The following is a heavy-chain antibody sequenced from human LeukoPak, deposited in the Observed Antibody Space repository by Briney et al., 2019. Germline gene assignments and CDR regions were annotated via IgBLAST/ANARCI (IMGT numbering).Heavy chain of an antibody. J-gene: IGHJ5*02. CDR2: ITGRGGST. V-gene: IGHV3-23*01. Sequence: GGSLRLSCAASGFTFSSYAMSWVRQAPGKGLEWLSAITGRGGSTYYADSVKGRFTISRDNSKNTLYLQMNSLRAEDTAVYYCAKPRRDNWFDPSGQGNLVTVSS. CDR3: AKPRRDNWFDP. CDR1: GFTFSSYA.